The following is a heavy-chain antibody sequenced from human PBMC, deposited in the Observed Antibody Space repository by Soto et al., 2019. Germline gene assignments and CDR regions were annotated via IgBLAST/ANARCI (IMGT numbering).Heavy chain of an antibody. J-gene: IGHJ4*02. CDR2: IYYSGST. CDR3: ASGGYYDSSGYYFDY. V-gene: IGHV4-59*01. Sequence: SETLSLTCTVSGGSISIYYWSWIRQPPGKGLEWIGYIYYSGSTNYNPSLKSRVTISVDTSKNQFSLKLSSVTAADTAVYYCASGGYYDSSGYYFDYWGPGTLVTVST. CDR1: GGSISIYY. D-gene: IGHD3-22*01.